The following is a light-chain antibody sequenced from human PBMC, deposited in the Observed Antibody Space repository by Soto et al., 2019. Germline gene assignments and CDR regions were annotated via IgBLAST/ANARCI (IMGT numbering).Light chain of an antibody. CDR2: DVS. CDR1: SSDVGGYSY. Sequence: QSVLTQPASVSGSPGQSISISCTGTSSDVGGYSYVSWCQQHPGRAPKLMIYDVSNRPSGISNRFSASKSGNTASLTISGLQAEDEAEYYCSSYASSTTFVFGTGTKVTVL. J-gene: IGLJ1*01. V-gene: IGLV2-14*03. CDR3: SSYASSTTFV.